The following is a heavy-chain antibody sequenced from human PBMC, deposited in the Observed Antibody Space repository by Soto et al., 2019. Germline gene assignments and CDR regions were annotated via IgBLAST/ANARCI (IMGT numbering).Heavy chain of an antibody. V-gene: IGHV3-30-3*01. CDR2: ISYDGVNK. Sequence: QVQLVESGGGVVQPGRSLRLSCAASGFTFRNYAMHWVRQAPGKGLECVAVISYDGVNKIYRDYVKGRFTISRDNSKNTLYLQINSRRYEETAVYYCARGDREDIAVVIGGRPGEYGVDVWGQGSTVTDS. D-gene: IGHD2-15*01. CDR1: GFTFRNYA. CDR3: ARGDREDIAVVIGGRPGEYGVDV. J-gene: IGHJ6*02.